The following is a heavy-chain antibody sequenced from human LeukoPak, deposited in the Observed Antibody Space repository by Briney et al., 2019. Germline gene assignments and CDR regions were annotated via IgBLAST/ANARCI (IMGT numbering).Heavy chain of an antibody. Sequence: SQTLSLTCAISGDSVSSNSAAWNWIRQSPSRGLEWLGRTYYRSKWYNDYAVSVKSRITINPDTSKNQFSLQLNSVTPEDTAVYYCARSPTSIVVVVAATLWFDPWGQGTLVTVSS. CDR2: TYYRSKWYN. CDR3: ARSPTSIVVVVAATLWFDP. J-gene: IGHJ5*02. D-gene: IGHD2-15*01. CDR1: GDSVSSNSAA. V-gene: IGHV6-1*01.